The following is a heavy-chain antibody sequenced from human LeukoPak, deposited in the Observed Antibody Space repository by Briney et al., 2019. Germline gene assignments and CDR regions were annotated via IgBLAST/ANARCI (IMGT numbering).Heavy chain of an antibody. V-gene: IGHV4-31*03. D-gene: IGHD5-12*01. CDR2: IYYSGST. CDR1: GGSISSGGYY. CDR3: ARGATRRYFDY. Sequence: SETLSLTCTVSGGSISSGGYYWSWIRQHPGKGLEWIGYIYYSGSTYYNPSLKSRVTISVDTSKNQFSLELSSVTAADTAVYYCARGATRRYFDYWGQGTLVTVSS. J-gene: IGHJ4*02.